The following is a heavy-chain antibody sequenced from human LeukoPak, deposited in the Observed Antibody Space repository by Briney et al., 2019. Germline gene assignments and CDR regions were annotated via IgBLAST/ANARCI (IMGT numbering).Heavy chain of an antibody. J-gene: IGHJ3*02. CDR2: ISYDGSNK. D-gene: IGHD4-17*01. CDR3: AKDEGGDYSAFDI. Sequence: GGSLRLSCAASGFTFSSYGMHWVRQAPGKGLEWVAVISYDGSNKYYADSVKGRFTISRDNSKNTLYLQMNSLRAEDTAVYYCAKDEGGDYSAFDIWGQGTMVTVSS. V-gene: IGHV3-30*18. CDR1: GFTFSSYG.